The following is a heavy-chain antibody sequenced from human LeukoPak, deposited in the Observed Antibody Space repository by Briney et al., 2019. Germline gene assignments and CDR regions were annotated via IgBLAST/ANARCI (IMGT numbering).Heavy chain of an antibody. CDR3: AKGGRLFAPSLTIQLWSEFDY. D-gene: IGHD5-18*01. Sequence: GGSLRLSCAASGFTFSSCAMSWVRQAPAKGLEWVSAISGSGGSTYYADSVKGRFTISRDNSKNTLYLQMNSLRAEDTAVYYCAKGGRLFAPSLTIQLWSEFDYWGQGTLVTVSS. CDR1: GFTFSSCA. CDR2: ISGSGGST. V-gene: IGHV3-23*01. J-gene: IGHJ4*02.